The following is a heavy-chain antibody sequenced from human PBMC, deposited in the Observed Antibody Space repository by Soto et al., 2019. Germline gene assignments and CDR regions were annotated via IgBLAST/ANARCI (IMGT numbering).Heavy chain of an antibody. J-gene: IGHJ6*02. CDR3: ARDRECSSTSCYARKTYYYYYGMDV. Sequence: GGSLRLSCAASGFTFSSYAMHWVRQAPGKGLEWVAVISYDGSNKYYADSVKGRFTISRDNSKNTLYLQMNSLRAEDTAGYYCARDRECSSTSCYARKTYYYYYGMDVWGQGTTVTVSS. D-gene: IGHD2-2*01. V-gene: IGHV3-30-3*01. CDR2: ISYDGSNK. CDR1: GFTFSSYA.